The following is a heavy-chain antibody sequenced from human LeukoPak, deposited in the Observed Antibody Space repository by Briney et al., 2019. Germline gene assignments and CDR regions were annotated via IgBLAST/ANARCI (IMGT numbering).Heavy chain of an antibody. D-gene: IGHD6-13*01. CDR3: AKGMAAVGTGIYFDY. V-gene: IGHV3-23*01. CDR2: ISGSGGST. J-gene: IGHJ4*02. Sequence: PGGSLRLSCAASGFTFSSYVMTWVRQAPGKGLEWVSGISGSGGSTYYADSVKGRFTISRDNSKNTVYVQMNSLRAEDTAVYYCAKGMAAVGTGIYFDYWGQGTLVTVSS. CDR1: GFTFSSYV.